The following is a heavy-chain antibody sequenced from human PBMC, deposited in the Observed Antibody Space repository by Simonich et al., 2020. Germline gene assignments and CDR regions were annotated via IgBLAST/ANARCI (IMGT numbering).Heavy chain of an antibody. V-gene: IGHV3-74*01. CDR1: GFTFSSYW. Sequence: EVQLVESGGGLVQPGGSLRLSCAASGFTFSSYWMHWVRQAPGKGLVWVSRMNSDGRSTSYADSVKGRFTISRDNAKNTLYLQMNSLRAEDTAVYYCARDYSNYDAFDIWGQGTMVTVSS. CDR3: ARDYSNYDAFDI. J-gene: IGHJ3*02. CDR2: MNSDGRST. D-gene: IGHD4-4*01.